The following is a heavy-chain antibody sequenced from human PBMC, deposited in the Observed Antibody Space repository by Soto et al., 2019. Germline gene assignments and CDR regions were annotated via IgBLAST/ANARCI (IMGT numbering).Heavy chain of an antibody. CDR2: IIPIFGTA. V-gene: IGHV1-69*13. D-gene: IGHD3-10*01. J-gene: IGHJ6*02. CDR3: ARDGSITMVRGVNYYYYGMDV. Sequence: SVKVSCKASGGTFSSYAISWVRQAPGQGLEWMGGIIPIFGTANYAQKFQGRVTITADESTSTAYMELSSLRSEDTAVYYCARDGSITMVRGVNYYYYGMDVWGQGTTVTV. CDR1: GGTFSSYA.